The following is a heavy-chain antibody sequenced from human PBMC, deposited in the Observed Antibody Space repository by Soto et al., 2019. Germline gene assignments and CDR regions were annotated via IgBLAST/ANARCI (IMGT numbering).Heavy chain of an antibody. D-gene: IGHD3-3*01. V-gene: IGHV3-33*01. Sequence: QVQLVESGGGVVQPGRSLRLSCAASGFTFSSYGMHWVRQAPGKGLEWVAVIWYDGSNKYYADSVKGRFTISRDNSKNTRYLQMNSLRAEDTAVYYCARDRYRFLEWLDTYYGMDVWGQGTTVTVSS. CDR3: ARDRYRFLEWLDTYYGMDV. CDR1: GFTFSSYG. J-gene: IGHJ6*02. CDR2: IWYDGSNK.